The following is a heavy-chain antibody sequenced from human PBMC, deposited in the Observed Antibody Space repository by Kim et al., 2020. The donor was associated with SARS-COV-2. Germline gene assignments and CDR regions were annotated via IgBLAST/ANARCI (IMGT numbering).Heavy chain of an antibody. V-gene: IGHV3-30*07. CDR2: I. Sequence: ICYADSVKGRFTISRDNSKNTLYLQMDSLRAEDTAMYYCSLSSWEKIDFWGQGTLVTVSS. D-gene: IGHD6-13*01. J-gene: IGHJ4*02. CDR3: SLSSWEKIDF.